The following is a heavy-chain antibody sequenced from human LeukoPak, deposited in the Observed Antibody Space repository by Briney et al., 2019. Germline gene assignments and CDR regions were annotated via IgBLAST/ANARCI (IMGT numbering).Heavy chain of an antibody. CDR2: IWYVGSNI. CDR3: ARDFYTCMFDY. Sequence: GGSLRLSCAAPGFTFSTSGFYWVRQAPGKGLGWVGVIWYVGSNIHYAESVKGRFTISRDNSRDTLYLHMNSLRPEDTAVYYCARDFYTCMFDYWGQGTMVTVSS. V-gene: IGHV3-33*07. J-gene: IGHJ4*02. CDR1: GFTFSTSG. D-gene: IGHD3-10*02.